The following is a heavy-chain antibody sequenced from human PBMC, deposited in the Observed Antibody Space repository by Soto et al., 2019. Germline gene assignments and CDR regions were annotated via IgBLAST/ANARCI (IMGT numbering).Heavy chain of an antibody. CDR1: GFTFSSYY. CDR3: ARARGIYSGYDGPYDYYGMDV. D-gene: IGHD5-12*01. CDR2: IGTAGDT. V-gene: IGHV3-13*01. J-gene: IGHJ6*02. Sequence: GGSLIPSFAASGFTFSSYYMHWVRQATGHGLEWVSAIGTAGDTYYPGSVKGRFTISRENAKNSLYLQMNSRRAGDTAVYYCARARGIYSGYDGPYDYYGMDVWGQGTTVTVSS.